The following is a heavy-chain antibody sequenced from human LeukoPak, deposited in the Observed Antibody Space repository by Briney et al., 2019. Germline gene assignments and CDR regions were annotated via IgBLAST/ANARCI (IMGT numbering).Heavy chain of an antibody. Sequence: PGGSLRLSCAASGFAFSSYWMHWVRQGPGKGLVWVSRANGDASDTSYADSVKGRFIISRDNAKNTLYLQMNSLRAEDTAVYYCPRSAMGGFFDSWGQGTLVTVSS. CDR3: PRSAMGGFFDS. J-gene: IGHJ4*02. V-gene: IGHV3-74*01. CDR2: ANGDASDT. D-gene: IGHD2-15*01. CDR1: GFAFSSYW.